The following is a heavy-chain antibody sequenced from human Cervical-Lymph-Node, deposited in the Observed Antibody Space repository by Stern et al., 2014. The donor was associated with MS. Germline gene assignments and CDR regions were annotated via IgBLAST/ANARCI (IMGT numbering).Heavy chain of an antibody. CDR3: ARDQGGIADS. V-gene: IGHV1-69*01. D-gene: IGHD6-13*01. CDR2: LTPMLGTS. CDR1: GGSFSMDS. Sequence: VQLVESGAEVKKPGSSVKVSCKASGGSFSMDSISWVRQAPGQGLEWMGGLTPMLGTSNYAQKFQGRVTTTADVSTSTADMELPSLRSEDTAVYFCARDQGGIADSWGQGTLVIVSS. J-gene: IGHJ4*02.